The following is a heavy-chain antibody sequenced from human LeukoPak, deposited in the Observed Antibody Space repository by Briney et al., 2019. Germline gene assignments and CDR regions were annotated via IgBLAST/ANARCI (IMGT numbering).Heavy chain of an antibody. CDR3: TTDRRYNSFY. CDR1: GFTFSDAW. D-gene: IGHD1-14*01. CDR2: IKTKTDGGTT. V-gene: IGHV3-15*01. Sequence: PGGSLRLSCAGSGFTFSDAWMSWVRQAPGKGLEWVGRIKTKTDGGTTDHAAPVKGRFTISRDDSQNTLYMEMNSLKTEDTAVYYCTTDRRYNSFYWGQGTLVTVSS. J-gene: IGHJ4*02.